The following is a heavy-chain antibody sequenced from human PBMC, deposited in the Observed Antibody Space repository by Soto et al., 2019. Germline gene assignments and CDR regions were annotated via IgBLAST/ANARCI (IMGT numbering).Heavy chain of an antibody. CDR2: IYHSGST. D-gene: IGHD3-10*01. V-gene: IGHV4-30-2*01. CDR1: GGSISSGGYS. J-gene: IGHJ4*02. CDR3: ARDRNRAFDY. Sequence: SETLSLTCAVSGGSISSGGYSWSWLRQPPGKGREWMGYIYHSGSTYYNPSLKSRVTISVDRSKNQFSLKLSSVTAADTAVYYCARDRNRAFDYWGQGTLVTVAS.